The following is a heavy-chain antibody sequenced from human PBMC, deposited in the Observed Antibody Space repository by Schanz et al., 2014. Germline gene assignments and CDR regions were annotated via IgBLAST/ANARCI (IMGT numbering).Heavy chain of an antibody. CDR3: ARDRRNDELDY. D-gene: IGHD1-1*01. CDR1: GITFSSHS. Sequence: EVHLLESGGGLVQPGGSLRLSCAASGITFSSHSFNWVRQAPGQGLEWISYITCNGGTIYYADSVKGRFTISNDNAKNSLHMEMNSVRAEDTALYDCARDRRNDELDYWGQGTLVTVSS. CDR2: ITCNGGTI. V-gene: IGHV3-48*01. J-gene: IGHJ4*02.